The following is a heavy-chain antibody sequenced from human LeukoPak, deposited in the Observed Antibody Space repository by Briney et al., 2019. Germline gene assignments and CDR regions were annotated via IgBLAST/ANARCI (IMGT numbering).Heavy chain of an antibody. D-gene: IGHD5-18*01. Sequence: ASVKVSCKASGYTFTGYYMHWVRQAPGQGLEWMGWINPNSGGTNYAQKFQGRVTMTRDTSISTAYMELSRLRSDDTAVYYCAREETSGYSYGADYWGQGTLVTVSS. CDR3: AREETSGYSYGADY. J-gene: IGHJ4*02. CDR1: GYTFTGYY. CDR2: INPNSGGT. V-gene: IGHV1-2*02.